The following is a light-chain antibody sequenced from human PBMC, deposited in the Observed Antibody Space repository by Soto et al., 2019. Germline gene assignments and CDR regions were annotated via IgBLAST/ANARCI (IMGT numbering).Light chain of an antibody. J-gene: IGKJ4*01. V-gene: IGKV3-20*01. CDR2: GTS. CDR1: QSVRSSH. CDR3: QQYSSSPLT. Sequence: EIVFTQSPGTLSLSPGERATLSCRASQSVRSSHLAWYQQMPGQAPRLLIYGTSNRATGIPGRFSGSGSGTDFTLTISRLEPEDFAVYYCQQYSSSPLTFGGGTKVDIK.